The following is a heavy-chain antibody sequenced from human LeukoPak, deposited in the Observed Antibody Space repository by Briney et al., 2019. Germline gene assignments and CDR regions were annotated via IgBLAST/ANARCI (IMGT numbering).Heavy chain of an antibody. CDR1: GIAFSSYA. D-gene: IGHD3-10*01. Sequence: GGSLRLSCAASGIAFSSYAMSWVRQPPGKGLEWVSVISRRDDYTYYADSVKGRFTISRDNSKNTLYLQMNTLRAEDTAVYYCANDYRSGSFHDFWGQGTLVTVSS. J-gene: IGHJ4*02. CDR2: ISRRDDYT. CDR3: ANDYRSGSFHDF. V-gene: IGHV3-23*01.